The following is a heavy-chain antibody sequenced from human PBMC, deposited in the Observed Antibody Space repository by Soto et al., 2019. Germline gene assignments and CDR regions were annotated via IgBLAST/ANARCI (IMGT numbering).Heavy chain of an antibody. CDR1: GGCIRSYY. Sequence: PSETLSLTCTVSGGCIRSYYWSWIRQPPGKGLEWIGYIYFRGTTNYNPSLKSRVTMSADTSKNQFSLKLNSVTAADTAVYYCARMNYYDTSGYPFDYWGQGMMVTVSS. D-gene: IGHD3-22*01. CDR2: IYFRGTT. CDR3: ARMNYYDTSGYPFDY. J-gene: IGHJ4*02. V-gene: IGHV4-59*01.